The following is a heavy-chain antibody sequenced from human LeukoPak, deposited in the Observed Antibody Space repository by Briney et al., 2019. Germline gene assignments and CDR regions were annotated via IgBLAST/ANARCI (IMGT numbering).Heavy chain of an antibody. Sequence: GGSLRLSRAASGFTFSDYYMSWIRQAPGKGLEWVSYISSSGSTIYYADSVKGRFTISRDNAKNTLYLQMNSLRAEDTAVYYCARGYYYSSENLDYWGQGTLVTVSS. CDR3: ARGYYYSSENLDY. J-gene: IGHJ4*02. CDR1: GFTFSDYY. V-gene: IGHV3-11*04. D-gene: IGHD3-22*01. CDR2: ISSSGSTI.